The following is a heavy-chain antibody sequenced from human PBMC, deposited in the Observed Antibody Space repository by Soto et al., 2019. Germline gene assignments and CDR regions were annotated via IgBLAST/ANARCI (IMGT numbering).Heavy chain of an antibody. V-gene: IGHV1-18*01. CDR1: GYTFTSYG. CDR2: ISAYNGNT. J-gene: IGHJ4*02. CDR3: ARDLGGSYYAPVDF. D-gene: IGHD1-26*01. Sequence: ASVKVSCKASGYTFTSYGISWVRQAPGQGLEWMGWISAYNGNTKYAQKLQGRVTMTTDTSTSTAYMELRSLRSDDTAVYYCARDLGGSYYAPVDFWGQGTLVIVSS.